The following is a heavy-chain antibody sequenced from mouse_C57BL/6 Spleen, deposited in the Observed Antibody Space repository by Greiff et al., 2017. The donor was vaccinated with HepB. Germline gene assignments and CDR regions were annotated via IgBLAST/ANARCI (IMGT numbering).Heavy chain of an antibody. D-gene: IGHD1-1*01. Sequence: VQLQQSGPELVKPGASVKISCKASGYAFSSSWMNWVKQRPGKGLEWIGRIYPGDGDTNYNGKFKGKATLTADKSSSTAYMQLSSLTSEDSAVYFCARSYYYGSSYGAMDYWGQGTSVTVSS. CDR3: ARSYYYGSSYGAMDY. CDR1: GYAFSSSW. J-gene: IGHJ4*01. CDR2: IYPGDGDT. V-gene: IGHV1-82*01.